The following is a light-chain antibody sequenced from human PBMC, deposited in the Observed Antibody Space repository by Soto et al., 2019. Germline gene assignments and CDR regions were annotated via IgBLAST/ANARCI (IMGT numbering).Light chain of an antibody. V-gene: IGKV1-39*01. CDR1: QSINNH. J-gene: IGKJ5*01. CDR3: QQSFSTAIT. Sequence: DIQMTQSPSSLSGSLGDTVTITCRAGQSINNHLNWYQQKPGKVPKLLIYAASTLEDGVPSRFTGSGSGTDFTLTIRSLQPEDFATYFCQQSFSTAITFGQGTRLEIK. CDR2: AAS.